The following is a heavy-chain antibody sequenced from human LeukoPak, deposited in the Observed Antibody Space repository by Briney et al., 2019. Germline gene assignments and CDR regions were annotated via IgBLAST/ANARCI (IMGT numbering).Heavy chain of an antibody. CDR1: GGTFSSYA. D-gene: IGHD3-3*01. CDR2: IIPIFGTA. V-gene: IGHV1-69*13. CDR3: ASFGAYYDFWSGYYSGMDV. Sequence: ASVKVSCKASGGTFSSYAISWVRQAPGQGLEWMGGIIPIFGTANYAQKFQGRVTITADESTSTAYMELSSLRSEDTAVYYCASFGAYYDFWSGYYSGMDVWGQGTTVTVSS. J-gene: IGHJ6*02.